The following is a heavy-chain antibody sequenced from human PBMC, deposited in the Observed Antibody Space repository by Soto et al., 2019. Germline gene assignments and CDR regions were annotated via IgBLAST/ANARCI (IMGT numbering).Heavy chain of an antibody. CDR3: AGAAAGTVKYDY. Sequence: SETLSLTCTVSGGSISSGGYYWSWIRQHPGKGLEWIGYIYYSGSTYYNPSLKSRVTISVDTSKNQFSLKLSSVTAADTAVYYCAGAAAGTVKYDYWGQGTLVTVSS. J-gene: IGHJ4*02. CDR2: IYYSGST. V-gene: IGHV4-31*03. CDR1: GGSISSGGYY. D-gene: IGHD6-13*01.